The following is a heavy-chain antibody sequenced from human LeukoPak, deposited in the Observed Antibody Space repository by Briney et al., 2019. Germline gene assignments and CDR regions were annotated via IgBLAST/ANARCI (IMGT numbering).Heavy chain of an antibody. Sequence: GGSLRLSCAASGFTFSSYWMSWVRQAPGKGLEWVANIKQDGSEKYYVDSVKGRFTISRDNAKNSLYLQMNSLRDEDTAVYYCALVQGGISPRARLDPWGQGTLVTVSS. J-gene: IGHJ5*02. D-gene: IGHD4-23*01. CDR2: IKQDGSEK. CDR3: ALVQGGISPRARLDP. CDR1: GFTFSSYW. V-gene: IGHV3-7*01.